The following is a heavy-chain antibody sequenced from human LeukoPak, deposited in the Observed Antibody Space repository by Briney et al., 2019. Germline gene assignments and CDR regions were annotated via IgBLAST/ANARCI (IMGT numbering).Heavy chain of an antibody. CDR2: INPHNADT. J-gene: IGHJ4*02. Sequence: ASLKVSCKASGYTFTGYYLHWVRQAPGQGLEWMGWINPHNADTNYAQRFQGRVTKTRDTSITTAHMVLSRMRSDDTAVYYCASVKDIVVGGGPYYFDYWGQGTLVTVSS. CDR1: GYTFTGYY. V-gene: IGHV1-2*02. D-gene: IGHD2-15*01. CDR3: ASVKDIVVGGGPYYFDY.